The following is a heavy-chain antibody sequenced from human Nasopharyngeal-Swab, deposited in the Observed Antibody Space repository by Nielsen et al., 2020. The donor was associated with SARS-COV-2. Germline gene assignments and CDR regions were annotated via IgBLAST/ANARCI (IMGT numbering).Heavy chain of an antibody. D-gene: IGHD2-15*01. V-gene: IGHV1-46*01. J-gene: IGHJ6*01. CDR3: ARDNVVVAAANYYGVDV. CDR2: INPSGGT. Sequence: WVRQAPGQGLEWMGMINPSGGTKYTQKFQDRITMTRDTSTSTLYMEVARLGSDDTAVYYCARDNVVVAAANYYGVDVWGQGTTVTVSS.